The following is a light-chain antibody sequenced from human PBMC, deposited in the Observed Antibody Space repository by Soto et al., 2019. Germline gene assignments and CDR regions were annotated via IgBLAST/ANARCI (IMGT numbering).Light chain of an antibody. V-gene: IGKV3-11*01. J-gene: IGKJ5*01. Sequence: EIVLTQSPATLSLSPGERATLSCRATQSVRSYLAWYQQKPGQAPRLLIYDASNRATGVPARFSGSGSGTDFTLTISSLEPEDFALYYCQHRSNWPPVTFGPGTRLDI. CDR3: QHRSNWPPVT. CDR1: QSVRSY. CDR2: DAS.